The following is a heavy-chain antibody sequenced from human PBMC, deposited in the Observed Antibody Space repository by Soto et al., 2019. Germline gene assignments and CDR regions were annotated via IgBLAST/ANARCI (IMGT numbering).Heavy chain of an antibody. J-gene: IGHJ6*02. V-gene: IGHV4-39*01. D-gene: IGHD5-18*01. CDR3: ARQPENFLIQLDDYYGMDV. Sequence: PSETLSLTCTVSGGAISSSSYYWGWIRQPPGKGLEWIGSIYYSGSTYYNPSLKSRVTISVDTSKNQFSLKLSSVTAADTAVYYCARQPENFLIQLDDYYGMDVWGQGNTVT. CDR2: IYYSGST. CDR1: GGAISSSSYY.